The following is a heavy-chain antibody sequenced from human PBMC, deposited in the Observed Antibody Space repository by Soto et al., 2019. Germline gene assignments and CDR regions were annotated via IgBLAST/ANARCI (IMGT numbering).Heavy chain of an antibody. J-gene: IGHJ5*02. CDR2: INHSGST. CDR1: GGSFSGYY. CDR3: ARGRFFWSGYANWFDP. V-gene: IGHV4-34*01. D-gene: IGHD3-3*01. Sequence: SETLSLTCAVYGGSFSGYYWSWIRQPPGKGLEWIGEINHSGSTNYNPSLKSRVTISVDTSKNQFSLKLSSVTAADTAVYYCARGRFFWSGYANWFDPWGQGTLVT.